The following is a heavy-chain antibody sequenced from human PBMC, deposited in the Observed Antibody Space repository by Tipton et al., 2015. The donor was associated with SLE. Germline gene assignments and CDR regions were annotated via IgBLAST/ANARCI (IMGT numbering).Heavy chain of an antibody. D-gene: IGHD3-10*01. J-gene: IGHJ4*02. Sequence: SLRLSCAVYRGSFSRYWMSWVRQAPGKGLEWVANIKQDGSEKYYVDSVKGRFTISRDNAKNSLYLQMNSLRVEDTALYYCAKDPTLVQGVIMGGEFDYWGQGTLVTVSS. V-gene: IGHV3-7*03. CDR1: RGSFSRYW. CDR3: AKDPTLVQGVIMGGEFDY. CDR2: IKQDGSEK.